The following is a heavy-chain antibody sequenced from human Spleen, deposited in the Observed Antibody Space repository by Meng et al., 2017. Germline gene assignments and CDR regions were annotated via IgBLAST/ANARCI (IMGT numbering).Heavy chain of an antibody. CDR2: IYSGGST. CDR1: GFTVSSNY. Sequence: GESLKISCAASGFTVSSNYMSWVRQAPGKGLEWVSVIYSGGSTYYADSVKGRFTISRHNSKNTLYLQMNSLRAEDTAVYYCARDQRWLGSFDIWGQGTMVTVSS. V-gene: IGHV3-53*04. J-gene: IGHJ3*02. CDR3: ARDQRWLGSFDI. D-gene: IGHD5-24*01.